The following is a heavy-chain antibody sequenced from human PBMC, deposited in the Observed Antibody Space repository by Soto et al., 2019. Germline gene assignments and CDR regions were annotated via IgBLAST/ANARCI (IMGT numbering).Heavy chain of an antibody. J-gene: IGHJ5*02. CDR3: ARGGVAARKGRWFDP. CDR2: IHYSGST. D-gene: IGHD6-25*01. CDR1: GGSIISYY. V-gene: IGHV4-59*01. Sequence: SETLSLTCTVSGGSIISYYWGWIRQSPVKGLEWIGYIHYSGSTNYNPSLRSRVTISVDTPKNQFSLKVNSMTAADTAIYYCARGGVAARKGRWFDPWGQGTLVTVSS.